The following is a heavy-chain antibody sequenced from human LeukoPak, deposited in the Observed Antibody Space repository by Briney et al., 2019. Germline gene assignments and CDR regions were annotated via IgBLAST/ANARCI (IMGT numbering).Heavy chain of an antibody. D-gene: IGHD6-13*01. CDR3: AKDRRIAAAGIDY. Sequence: PGGSLRLSCAASGFTFSNAWMSWVRQAPGKGLEWVAVISYDGSNKYYADSVKGRFTISRDNSKNTLYLQMNSLRAEDTAVYYCAKDRRIAAAGIDYWGQGTLVTVSS. CDR2: ISYDGSNK. J-gene: IGHJ4*02. V-gene: IGHV3-30*18. CDR1: GFTFSNAW.